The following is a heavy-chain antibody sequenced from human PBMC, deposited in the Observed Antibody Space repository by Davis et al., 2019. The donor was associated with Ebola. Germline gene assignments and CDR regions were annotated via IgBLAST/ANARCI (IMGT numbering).Heavy chain of an antibody. D-gene: IGHD2-15*01. Sequence: SETLSLTCTVSAGSISSYYCSWILQPPGQGLVWDGYIYYSGSTNYNPSLKSRVTISVDTSKNQFSLKLSSVTAADTAVYYCARECSDGVHWWFDPWGQGTLVTASS. V-gene: IGHV4-59*01. CDR1: AGSISSYY. CDR3: ARECSDGVHWWFDP. J-gene: IGHJ5*02. CDR2: IYYSGST.